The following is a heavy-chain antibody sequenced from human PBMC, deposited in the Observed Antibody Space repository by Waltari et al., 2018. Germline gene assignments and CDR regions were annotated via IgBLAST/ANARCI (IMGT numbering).Heavy chain of an antibody. J-gene: IGHJ5*02. V-gene: IGHV3-53*02. D-gene: IGHD2-21*01. CDR1: GFTVSSNY. Sequence: EVQLVETGGGLIQPGGSLRLSCAASGFTVSSNYMSWVRQAPGKGVEWVSVIDSGGSTYYADSVKGRFTISRDNSKNTLYLQMNSLRAEDTAVYYCARSPSCGGDCYSWFDPWGQGTLVTVSS. CDR3: ARSPSCGGDCYSWFDP. CDR2: IDSGGST.